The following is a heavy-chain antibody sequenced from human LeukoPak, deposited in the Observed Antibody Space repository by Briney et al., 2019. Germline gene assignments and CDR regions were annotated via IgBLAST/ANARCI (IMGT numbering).Heavy chain of an antibody. CDR1: GGSISSYY. Sequence: SETLSLTCTVSGGSISSYYWSWIRQPPGKGLEWIGYIYYSGSTNYNPSLKSRVTISVDTSKDQFSLKLRSLTAADTAVYYCARHVGYGNNWFDPWGQGTLVTVSS. V-gene: IGHV4-59*08. J-gene: IGHJ5*02. D-gene: IGHD5-18*01. CDR2: IYYSGST. CDR3: ARHVGYGNNWFDP.